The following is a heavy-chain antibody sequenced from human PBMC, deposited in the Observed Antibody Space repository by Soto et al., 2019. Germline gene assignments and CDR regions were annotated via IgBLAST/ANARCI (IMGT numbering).Heavy chain of an antibody. J-gene: IGHJ6*02. D-gene: IGHD2-15*01. Sequence: GGSLRLSCAASGFTFSSYSMNWVRQAPGKGLEWVSYISSSSGTIYYADSVKGRFTISRDNAKNSLYLQMNSLRDEDTAVYYCARGGYCSGGSCYAYYYYGMDVWGQGTTVTVSS. V-gene: IGHV3-48*02. CDR3: ARGGYCSGGSCYAYYYYGMDV. CDR2: ISSSSGTI. CDR1: GFTFSSYS.